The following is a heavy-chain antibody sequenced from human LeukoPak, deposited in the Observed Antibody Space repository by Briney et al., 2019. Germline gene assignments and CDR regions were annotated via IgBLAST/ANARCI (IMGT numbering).Heavy chain of an antibody. CDR2: INLSGGST. D-gene: IGHD5-12*01. CDR1: GYTFTSYY. CDR3: ARVDSGDYFDY. Sequence: ASVKVSCKASGYTFTSYYMHWVRQAPGQGLEWMGIINLSGGSTSYAQKFQGRVTMTRDTSTSTVYMELSSLRSEDTAVYYCARVDSGDYFDYWGQGTLVTVSS. J-gene: IGHJ4*02. V-gene: IGHV1-46*01.